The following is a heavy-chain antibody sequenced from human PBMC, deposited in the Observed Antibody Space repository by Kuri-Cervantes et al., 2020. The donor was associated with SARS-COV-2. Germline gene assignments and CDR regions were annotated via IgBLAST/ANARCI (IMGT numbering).Heavy chain of an antibody. Sequence: ASVKVSCKASGYTFTGYYMHWVRQAPGQGLEWMGWINPNSGGTNYAQKFQGWVTMTRDTSISTVYMELSRLRSDDTAVYYCARSTPFRGLAVISQGGAFDIWGQGTMVTVSS. J-gene: IGHJ3*02. V-gene: IGHV1-2*04. CDR2: INPNSGGT. D-gene: IGHD3-22*01. CDR3: ARSTPFRGLAVISQGGAFDI. CDR1: GYTFTGYY.